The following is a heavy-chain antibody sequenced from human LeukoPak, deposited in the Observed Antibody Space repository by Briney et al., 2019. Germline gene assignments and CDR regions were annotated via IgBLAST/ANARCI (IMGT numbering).Heavy chain of an antibody. CDR3: AKGRTRASSPPPLPYYYGMDV. CDR1: GMTVSINY. CDR2: ISGSGGST. Sequence: HTGGSLRLSCAASGMTVSINYMSWVRQAPGKGLEWVSAISGSGGSTYYADSVKGRFTISRDNSKNTLYLQMNSLRDEDTAVYYCAKGRTRASSPPPLPYYYGMDVWGQGTTVTVSS. D-gene: IGHD6-13*01. J-gene: IGHJ6*02. V-gene: IGHV3-23*01.